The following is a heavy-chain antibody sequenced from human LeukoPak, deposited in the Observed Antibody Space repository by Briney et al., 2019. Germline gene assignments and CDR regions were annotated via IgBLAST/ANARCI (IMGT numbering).Heavy chain of an antibody. J-gene: IGHJ4*02. CDR3: ARDRVAYCGGDCYPDY. CDR1: GYTFTGYG. Sequence: ASVKVSCTASGYTFTGYGISWVRHAPGQGLEWMGWISAYNGNTNYAQKLQGRVTITTDTSTSTAYMELRSLRSDDTAVYYCARDRVAYCGGDCYPDYWGEGTLVTVSS. V-gene: IGHV1-18*01. D-gene: IGHD2-21*02. CDR2: ISAYNGNT.